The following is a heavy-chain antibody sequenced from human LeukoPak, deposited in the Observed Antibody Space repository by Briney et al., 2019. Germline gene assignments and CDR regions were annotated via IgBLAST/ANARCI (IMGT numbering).Heavy chain of an antibody. CDR3: ARAKGYMDV. CDR1: GGSISSYY. V-gene: IGHV4-59*01. Sequence: SETLSLTCTVSGGSISSYYWSWIRQPPGKGLEWIGYIYYSGSTNYNPSLKSRVTISVDTSKNQFSLKLSSVTAAGTAVYYCARAKGYMDVWGKGTTVTISS. CDR2: IYYSGST. J-gene: IGHJ6*03.